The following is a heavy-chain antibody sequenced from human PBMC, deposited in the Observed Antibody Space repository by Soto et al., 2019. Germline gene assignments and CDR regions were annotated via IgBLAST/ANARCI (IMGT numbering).Heavy chain of an antibody. V-gene: IGHV4-61*01. J-gene: IGHJ5*02. CDR2: IFHSGTT. Sequence: SETLSLTCAVSGGSVSSGSYYWAWIRQPPGNRLEWIGNIFHSGTTNYNPSLKSRVTISVDTSKNQFSLKLSSVTAADTAVYYCARGVHGDTAMGPQGWFDPWGQGTLVTVSS. CDR1: GGSVSSGSYY. CDR3: ARGVHGDTAMGPQGWFDP. D-gene: IGHD5-18*01.